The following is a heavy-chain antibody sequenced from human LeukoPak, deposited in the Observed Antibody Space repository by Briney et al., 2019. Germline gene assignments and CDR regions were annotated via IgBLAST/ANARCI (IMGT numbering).Heavy chain of an antibody. CDR2: ISSSSSYI. J-gene: IGHJ4*02. CDR3: ARGAGLPGLWWELKAVWGSYDY. CDR1: GFTFSSYS. D-gene: IGHD1-26*01. V-gene: IGHV3-21*01. Sequence: PGGSLRLSCAASGFTFSSYSMNWVRQAPGKGLEWVSSISSSSSYIYYADSVKGRFTISRDNAKNSLYLQMNSLRAEDTAVYYCARGAGLPGLWWELKAVWGSYDYWGQGTLVTVSS.